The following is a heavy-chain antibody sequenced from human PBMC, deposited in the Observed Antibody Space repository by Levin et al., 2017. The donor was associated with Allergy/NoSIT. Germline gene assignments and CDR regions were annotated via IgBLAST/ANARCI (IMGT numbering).Heavy chain of an antibody. J-gene: IGHJ2*01. V-gene: IGHV4-4*07. CDR1: GGSISSYY. CDR3: ARDLPPYGDRPRRYFDL. CDR2: IYTSGST. D-gene: IGHD4-17*01. Sequence: SETLSLTCTVSGGSISSYYWSWIRQPAGKGLEWIGRIYTSGSTNYNPSLKSRVTMSVDTSKNQFSLKLSSVTAADTAVYYCARDLPPYGDRPRRYFDLWGRGTLVTVSS.